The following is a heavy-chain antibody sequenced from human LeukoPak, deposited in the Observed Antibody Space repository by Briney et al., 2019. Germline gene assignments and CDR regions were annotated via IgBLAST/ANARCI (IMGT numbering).Heavy chain of an antibody. CDR1: GASISSSY. CDR3: ASGGAAAGGLGAFDI. D-gene: IGHD6-13*01. Sequence: PSETLSLTCTVSGASISSSYWSWVRQAPGKGLEWIGYIYYSGSSSYNPSLKSRVTISVDTSKNQFSLKLSSVTAADTAVYYCASGGAAAGGLGAFDIWGQGTMVTVSS. V-gene: IGHV4-59*12. CDR2: IYYSGSS. J-gene: IGHJ3*02.